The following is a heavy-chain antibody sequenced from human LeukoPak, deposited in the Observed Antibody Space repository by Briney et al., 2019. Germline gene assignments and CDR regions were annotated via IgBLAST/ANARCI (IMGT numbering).Heavy chain of an antibody. V-gene: IGHV3-23*01. CDR2: TVGGGSHNT. CDR1: GFYFANYA. Sequence: GGSLRLSCAASGFYFANYAMSWVRQAPGKGLEWVSATVGGGSHNTYHAESVEGLFTISRDNSKNTLFLQMNSLRAEDTAIYYCTKAPIVSCSGAFCYPFDSWGQGTLVTVSS. CDR3: TKAPIVSCSGAFCYPFDS. J-gene: IGHJ4*02. D-gene: IGHD2-15*01.